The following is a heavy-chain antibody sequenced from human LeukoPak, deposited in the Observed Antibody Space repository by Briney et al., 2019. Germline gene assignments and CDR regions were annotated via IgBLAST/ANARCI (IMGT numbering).Heavy chain of an antibody. Sequence: PGGSLRLSCVGSGFTFSSYAMTWVRQAPGKGLEWVSAINGNGYTTRYGESVKGRFTVSRHNSKNTLYLQMNSLRAEDTAVYYCARAKSLSGTGYYYGMDVWGQGTTVTVSS. V-gene: IGHV3-23*01. CDR3: ARAKSLSGTGYYYGMDV. D-gene: IGHD3-16*02. CDR2: INGNGYTT. CDR1: GFTFSSYA. J-gene: IGHJ6*02.